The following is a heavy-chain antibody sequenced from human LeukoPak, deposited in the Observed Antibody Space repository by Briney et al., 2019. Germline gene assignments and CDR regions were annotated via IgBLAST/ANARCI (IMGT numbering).Heavy chain of an antibody. CDR1: GGSISSYY. V-gene: IGHV4-4*07. D-gene: IGHD3-9*01. J-gene: IGHJ4*02. CDR2: IYTSGST. Sequence: SETLSLTCTVSGGSISSYYWSWIRQPAGKGLEWIGRIYTSGSTNYNPSLKSRVTMSVDTSKNQFSLKLSSVTAADTAVYYCARGSDTLTGYYTLDYWGQGTLVTVSS. CDR3: ARGSDTLTGYYTLDY.